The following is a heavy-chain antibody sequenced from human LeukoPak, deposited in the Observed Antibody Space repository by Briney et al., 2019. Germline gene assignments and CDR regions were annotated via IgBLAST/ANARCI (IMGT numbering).Heavy chain of an antibody. CDR1: GYTFTGHF. Sequence: ASVKVSCKASGYTFTGHFIHWVRQAPGQGLEWMGWINPDSGGTNYAQKFQGRVTVTTDTSISTAYMELNRLTYDDTAVDYCARVGNILVQGDIPDYFDYWGQGTLVTVSS. CDR2: INPDSGGT. CDR3: ARVGNILVQGDIPDYFDY. D-gene: IGHD3-10*01. V-gene: IGHV1-2*02. J-gene: IGHJ4*02.